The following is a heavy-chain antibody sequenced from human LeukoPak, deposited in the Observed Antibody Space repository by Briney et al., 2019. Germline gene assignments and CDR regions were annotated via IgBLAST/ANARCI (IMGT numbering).Heavy chain of an antibody. J-gene: IGHJ3*02. Sequence: PSETLSLTCTVSGGSISSYYWSWIRQPPGKGLEWIGYIYYSGSTNYNPSLKSRVTISVDTSKNQFSLKLSSVTAADTAVYYCARDDYGDYGVFHAFDIWGQGTMVTVSS. CDR1: GGSISSYY. CDR3: ARDDYGDYGVFHAFDI. V-gene: IGHV4-59*01. D-gene: IGHD4-17*01. CDR2: IYYSGST.